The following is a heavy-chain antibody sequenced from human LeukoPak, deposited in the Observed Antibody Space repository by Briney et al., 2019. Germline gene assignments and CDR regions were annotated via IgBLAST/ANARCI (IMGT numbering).Heavy chain of an antibody. D-gene: IGHD3-10*01. CDR2: MNPNSGNT. J-gene: IGHJ4*02. CDR3: ARESMVRGVIAVPGFDY. V-gene: IGHV1-8*01. Sequence: ASVKVSCKASGYTFTSYDINWVRQATGQGLEWMGWMNPNSGNTGYAQKFQGRVTMTRNTSISTAYMELSSLRSEDTAVCYCARESMVRGVIAVPGFDYWGQGTLVTVSS. CDR1: GYTFTSYD.